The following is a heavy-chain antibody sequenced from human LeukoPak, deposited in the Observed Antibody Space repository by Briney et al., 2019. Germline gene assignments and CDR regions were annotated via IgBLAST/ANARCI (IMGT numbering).Heavy chain of an antibody. Sequence: SETLSLTCAVYGGSFSGYYWSWIRRPPEKGLEWIGTIYYSGSTYYNPSLKSRVTISVDTSKNQFSLKLSSMTAADTAVYYCARHMGGGLDYWGQGTLVTVSS. CDR3: ARHMGGGLDY. V-gene: IGHV4-59*08. CDR1: GGSFSGYY. D-gene: IGHD3-10*01. CDR2: IYYSGST. J-gene: IGHJ4*02.